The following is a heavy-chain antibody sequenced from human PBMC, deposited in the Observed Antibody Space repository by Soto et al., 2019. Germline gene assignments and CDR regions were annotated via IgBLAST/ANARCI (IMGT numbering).Heavy chain of an antibody. V-gene: IGHV3-74*01. CDR3: ARGRPYGMDV. J-gene: IGHJ6*02. CDR1: GFTFGSYW. CDR2: IDSDGSST. Sequence: AVGSLRLSCAASGFTFGSYWMNWVRQAPGKGLVWVSRIDSDGSSTTYADSVKGRFTTSRDNAKNTLYLQMSSLRVEDTAVYYCARGRPYGMDVWGQGTTVTVSS.